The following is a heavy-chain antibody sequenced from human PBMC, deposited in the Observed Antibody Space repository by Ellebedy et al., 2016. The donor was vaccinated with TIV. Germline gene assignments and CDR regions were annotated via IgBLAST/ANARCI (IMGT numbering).Heavy chain of an antibody. D-gene: IGHD3-22*01. CDR2: ISSSSSYT. CDR1: GFTFSDYY. J-gene: IGHJ4*02. V-gene: IGHV3-11*06. Sequence: GGSLRLSCAASGFTFSDYYMSWIRQAPGKGLEWVSHISSSSSYTNYADSVKGRFTISRDNAKNSLYLEMSSLGAEDTAVYYCARDKPTYYYDSSGYSGPYYFDYWGQGTLVSVSS. CDR3: ARDKPTYYYDSSGYSGPYYFDY.